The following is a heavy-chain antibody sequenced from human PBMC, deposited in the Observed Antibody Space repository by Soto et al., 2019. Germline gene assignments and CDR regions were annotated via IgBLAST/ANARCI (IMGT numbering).Heavy chain of an antibody. J-gene: IGHJ6*02. V-gene: IGHV3-30*18. Sequence: VQLVESGGGVVQPGRSLRLSCAASGFTFSSYGIQWVRQAPGKGLEWVAVISYDGINKYYADSVKGRFTISRDNFKNTLYLEMNSLRREDTAVYYCVKERYAQLWLEDYGLDVWGQGTTVTVTS. D-gene: IGHD5-18*01. CDR2: ISYDGINK. CDR3: VKERYAQLWLEDYGLDV. CDR1: GFTFSSYG.